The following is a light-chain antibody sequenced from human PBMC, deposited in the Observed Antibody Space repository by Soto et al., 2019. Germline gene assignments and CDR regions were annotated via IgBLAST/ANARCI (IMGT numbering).Light chain of an antibody. CDR1: QSVLYSSNNKNY. V-gene: IGKV4-1*01. J-gene: IGKJ1*01. CDR2: WAS. Sequence: DIVLTQSPDSLAVSLGERATINCKCSQSVLYSSNNKNYLAWYQQKPGQPPKLLIYWASTRESGVPDRFSASGSGTDFTLTSSSLQAEDVAVYYCQQYYSTRTFGQGTKVEIK. CDR3: QQYYSTRT.